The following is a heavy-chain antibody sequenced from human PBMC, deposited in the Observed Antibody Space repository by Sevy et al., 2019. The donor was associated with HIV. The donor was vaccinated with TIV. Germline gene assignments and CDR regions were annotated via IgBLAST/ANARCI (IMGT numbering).Heavy chain of an antibody. J-gene: IGHJ3*02. D-gene: IGHD2-21*01. CDR1: GFTFSSYS. Sequence: GGSLRLSCAASGFTFSSYSMNWVRQAPGKGLEWVSSISGISNYIYYGDSVKGRFTISRDNAKSSLYLQMNSLRAEDTAVYYCARTGCGIPSCLTADAFDIWGQGTLVTVSS. CDR2: ISGISNYI. CDR3: ARTGCGIPSCLTADAFDI. V-gene: IGHV3-21*06.